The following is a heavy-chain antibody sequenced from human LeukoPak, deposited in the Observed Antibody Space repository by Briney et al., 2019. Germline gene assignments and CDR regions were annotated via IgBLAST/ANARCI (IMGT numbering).Heavy chain of an antibody. CDR2: XXXXFGTA. Sequence: GASVKVSCKASGGTFSSYAISRVRQAPGQGLEWXXXXXXXFGTANYAQKFXXRVTITADESTSTAYMELSSLRSEDTAVYYCARDVTPYYYDSSGYPLDAFDIWGQGTMVTVSS. V-gene: IGHV1-69*13. CDR3: ARDVTPYYYDSSGYPLDAFDI. J-gene: IGHJ3*02. CDR1: GGTFSSYA. D-gene: IGHD3-22*01.